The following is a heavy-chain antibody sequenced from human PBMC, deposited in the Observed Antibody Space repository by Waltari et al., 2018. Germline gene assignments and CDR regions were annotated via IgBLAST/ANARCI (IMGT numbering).Heavy chain of an antibody. V-gene: IGHV3-21*01. CDR2: ISSSSSYI. Sequence: EVQLVESGGGLVKPGGSLRLSCAASGFTFSSYSMNWVRQAPGKGLEWVSSISSSSSYIYYADSVKGRFTISRDNAKNSLYLQMNSLRAEDTAVYYCARGRFAARAGEFDYWGQGTLVTVSS. CDR3: ARGRFAARAGEFDY. D-gene: IGHD6-6*01. J-gene: IGHJ4*02. CDR1: GFTFSSYS.